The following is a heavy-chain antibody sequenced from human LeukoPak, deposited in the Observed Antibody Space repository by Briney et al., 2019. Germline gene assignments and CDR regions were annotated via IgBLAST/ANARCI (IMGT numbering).Heavy chain of an antibody. Sequence: SETLSLTCAVYGGSFSGYYWSWIRQPPGKGLEWIGEVNHSGSTNYNPSLKSRVTISVDTSKNQFSLKLSSVTAADTAVYYCARGGYSGYVYWGQGTLVTVSS. D-gene: IGHD5-12*01. CDR3: ARGGYSGYVY. J-gene: IGHJ4*02. CDR1: GGSFSGYY. V-gene: IGHV4-34*01. CDR2: VNHSGST.